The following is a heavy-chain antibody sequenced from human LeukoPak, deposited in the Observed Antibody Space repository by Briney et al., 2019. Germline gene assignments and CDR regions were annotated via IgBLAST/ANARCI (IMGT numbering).Heavy chain of an antibody. V-gene: IGHV4-59*01. Sequence: KPSETLSLTCTVSGGSISSYYWSWIRQPPGKGLEWIGYVYYSGSTNYNPSLKSRVTISVDTSKNQFSLKLSSVTAADTAVYYCARGDDYSSASCYFDYWGQGTLVSVSS. D-gene: IGHD2-2*01. CDR1: GGSISSYY. CDR2: VYYSGST. CDR3: ARGDDYSSASCYFDY. J-gene: IGHJ4*02.